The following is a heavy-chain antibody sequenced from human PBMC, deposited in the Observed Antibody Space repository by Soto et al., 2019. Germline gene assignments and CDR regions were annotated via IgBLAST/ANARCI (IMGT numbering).Heavy chain of an antibody. J-gene: IGHJ6*04. Sequence: QTLSLTCAISGASVSSKSAAWNCIRQSPSRGLEWLGRTYYRSKWYNDYTVTVKSRISITPYTSKNQFRMHLNCVTPEDTGVYYCATILSTYSPDVWGEGTTVTVSS. V-gene: IGHV6-1*01. CDR3: ATILSTYSPDV. CDR2: TYYRSKWYN. CDR1: GASVSSKSAA. D-gene: IGHD4-4*01.